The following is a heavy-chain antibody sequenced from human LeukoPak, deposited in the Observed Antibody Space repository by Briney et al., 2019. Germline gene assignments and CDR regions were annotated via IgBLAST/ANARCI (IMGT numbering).Heavy chain of an antibody. CDR1: GYTFTGYY. Sequence: ASVKVSYKASGYTFTGYYMHWVRQAPGQGLEWMGWINPNSGGTNYAQKFQGRVTMTRDTSISTAYMELSRLRSDDTAVYYCARDTPLGSRRAFDIWGQGTMVTVSS. CDR2: INPNSGGT. V-gene: IGHV1-2*02. J-gene: IGHJ3*02. CDR3: ARDTPLGSRRAFDI.